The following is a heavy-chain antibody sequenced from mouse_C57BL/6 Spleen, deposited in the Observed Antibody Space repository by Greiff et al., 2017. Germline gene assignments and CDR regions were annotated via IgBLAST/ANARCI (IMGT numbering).Heavy chain of an antibody. Sequence: QVQLQQPGAELVKPGASVKMSCKASGYTFTSYWITWVKQRPGQGLEWIGDIYPGSGSTNYNEKFKSKATLTVDTSSSTAYMQLRRLKSEDTAVYYCARIITTVVDYAMDDWGKGTSVTVSS. CDR3: ARIITTVVDYAMDD. CDR2: IYPGSGST. CDR1: GYTFTSYW. J-gene: IGHJ4*01. D-gene: IGHD1-1*01. V-gene: IGHV1-55*01.